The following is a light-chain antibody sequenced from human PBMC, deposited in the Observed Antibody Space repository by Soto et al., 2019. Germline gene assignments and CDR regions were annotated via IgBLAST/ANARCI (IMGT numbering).Light chain of an antibody. V-gene: IGKV4-1*01. CDR2: WAS. CDR1: QTVFYSSNNKNY. J-gene: IGKJ4*02. CDR3: QQYYGIHVT. Sequence: DIVMTQSPDSLAVSLGERATINCKSSQTVFYSSNNKNYLAWYQQKPGQPPKLLIYWASARDSGVPDRFSGSGSGTDFTLTISSLQAEDVEIYYCQQYYGIHVTFGAGTKVDI.